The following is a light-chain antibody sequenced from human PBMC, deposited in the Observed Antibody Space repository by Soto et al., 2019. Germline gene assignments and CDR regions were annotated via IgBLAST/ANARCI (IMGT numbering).Light chain of an antibody. CDR2: GYN. Sequence: QSVLTQPPSASGAPGQRVTISCSGSSSNIGSNTVNWYRQLPGTAPNLLIYGYNQRPSGVPDRFSGSKSGTSASLAISGLQSEDEANYYCATWDDSLNAYVFGTGTKVTVL. V-gene: IGLV1-44*01. J-gene: IGLJ1*01. CDR1: SSNIGSNT. CDR3: ATWDDSLNAYV.